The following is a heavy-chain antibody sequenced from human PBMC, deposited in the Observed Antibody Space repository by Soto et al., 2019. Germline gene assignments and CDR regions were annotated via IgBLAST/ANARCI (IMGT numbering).Heavy chain of an antibody. V-gene: IGHV3-23*01. CDR3: AKGPRATTGTAY. J-gene: IGHJ4*02. CDR2: ISPSGGST. D-gene: IGHD6-13*01. Sequence: GGSLRLSCAASGLTFSSYIMSWVRLTPGKGLEWVSSISPSGGSTYYADSVKGRFTISRDNPKNTLYLQINSLRAEDTAIYYCAKGPRATTGTAYWGQGALVTVSS. CDR1: GLTFSSYI.